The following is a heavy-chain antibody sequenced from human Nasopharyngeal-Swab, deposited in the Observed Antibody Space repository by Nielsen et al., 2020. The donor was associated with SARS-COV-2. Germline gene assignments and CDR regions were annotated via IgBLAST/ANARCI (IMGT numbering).Heavy chain of an antibody. D-gene: IGHD6-19*01. CDR1: GFTFSSYS. CDR2: ISSSSYI. Sequence: GESLKISCAASGFTFSSYSMNWVRQAPGKGLEWVSSISSSSYIYYADSVKGRFTISRDNAKNSLYLQMNSLRAEDTAVYYCARAYSSGWTWFDYWGQGTLVTVSS. CDR3: ARAYSSGWTWFDY. V-gene: IGHV3-21*01. J-gene: IGHJ4*02.